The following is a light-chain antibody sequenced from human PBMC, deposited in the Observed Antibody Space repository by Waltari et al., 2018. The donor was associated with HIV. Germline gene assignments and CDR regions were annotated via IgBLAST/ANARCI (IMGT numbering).Light chain of an antibody. CDR1: SYNIGSNS. Sequence: QSELTQPPSVSGTPGQRVTVSCSVRSYNIGSNSVYWYQQLPGTAPKLLISRNNQRPSGVPDRFSGSKSGTSAALAISGLRAEDEADYFCAASDDSLSGWLFGGGTKLTVL. J-gene: IGLJ3*02. V-gene: IGLV1-47*01. CDR2: RNN. CDR3: AASDDSLSGWL.